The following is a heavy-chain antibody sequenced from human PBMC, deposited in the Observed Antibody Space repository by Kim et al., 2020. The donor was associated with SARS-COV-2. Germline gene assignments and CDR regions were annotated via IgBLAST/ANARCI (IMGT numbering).Heavy chain of an antibody. D-gene: IGHD3-3*01. CDR1: GFTFSSYA. CDR2: ISYDGSNK. CDR3: ARAPDYDFWSGDNYYYGMDV. J-gene: IGHJ6*02. V-gene: IGHV3-30*04. Sequence: GGSLRLSCAASGFTFSSYAMHWVRQAPGKGLEWVAVISYDGSNKYYVDSVKGRFTISRDNSKNTLYLQMNSLRAEDTAVYYCARAPDYDFWSGDNYYYGMDVWGQGTTVTVSS.